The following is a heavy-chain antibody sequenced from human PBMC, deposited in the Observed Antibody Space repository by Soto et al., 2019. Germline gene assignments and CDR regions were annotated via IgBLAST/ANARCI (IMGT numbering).Heavy chain of an antibody. V-gene: IGHV1-69*06. J-gene: IGHJ6*02. CDR3: ARDYYDSSYHYYDGLDV. CDR2: IIPIFGTA. CDR1: GGTFSSYA. Sequence: QVQLVQSGAEVKKPGSSVKVSCKASGGTFSSYAISWVRQAPGQGLEWMGGIIPIFGTANYAQKFQGRVTITADKSASTAYMELSSLRSEDTAVYYCARDYYDSSYHYYDGLDVWGQGTTVTVSS. D-gene: IGHD3-22*01.